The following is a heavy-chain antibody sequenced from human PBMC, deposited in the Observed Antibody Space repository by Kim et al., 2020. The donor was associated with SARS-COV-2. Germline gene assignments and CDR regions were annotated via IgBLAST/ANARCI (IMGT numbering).Heavy chain of an antibody. CDR2: IIPILGIA. CDR3: ARDRDCSSTSCSSASGMDV. V-gene: IGHV1-69*04. Sequence: SVKVSCKASGGTFSSYTISWVRQAPGQGLEWMGRIIPILGIANYAQKFQGRVTITADKSTSTAYMELSSLRSEDTAVYYCARDRDCSSTSCSSASGMDVWGQGTTVTVSS. CDR1: GGTFSSYT. D-gene: IGHD2-2*01. J-gene: IGHJ6*02.